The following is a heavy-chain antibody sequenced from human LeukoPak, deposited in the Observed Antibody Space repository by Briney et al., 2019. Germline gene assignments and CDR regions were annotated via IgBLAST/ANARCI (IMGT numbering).Heavy chain of an antibody. CDR1: GYTFTSYY. J-gene: IGHJ4*02. D-gene: IGHD5-18*01. V-gene: IGHV1-46*01. CDR3: ARDSSDYGYEEWR. CDR2: INPSGGST. Sequence: ASVKVSCKASGYTFTSYYMHWVRQAPGQGLEWMGIINPSGGSTSYAQKFQGRVTMTRDMSTSTVYMELSSLRSEDTAVYYCARDSSDYGYEEWRWGQGILVTVSS.